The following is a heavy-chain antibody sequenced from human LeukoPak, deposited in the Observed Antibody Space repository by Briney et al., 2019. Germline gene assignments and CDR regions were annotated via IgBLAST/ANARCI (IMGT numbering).Heavy chain of an antibody. CDR3: ARPHDYGDHVYAFDI. Sequence: PSETLSLTCAVSGYSISSGYYWGWIRQPPGKGLEWIGSIYHSGSTYYNPSLKSRVTISVDTSKNQFSLKLSSVTAADTAVYYCARPHDYGDHVYAFDIWGQGTMVTVSS. J-gene: IGHJ3*02. CDR1: GYSISSGYY. CDR2: IYHSGST. D-gene: IGHD4-17*01. V-gene: IGHV4-38-2*01.